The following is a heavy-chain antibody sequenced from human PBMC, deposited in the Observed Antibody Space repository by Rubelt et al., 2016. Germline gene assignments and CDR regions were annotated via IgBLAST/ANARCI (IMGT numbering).Heavy chain of an antibody. CDR2: FDPEDGET. J-gene: IGHJ3*02. CDR3: ATRTVGVIGPHAFDI. CDR1: GYTFTSYA. V-gene: IGHV1-24*01. D-gene: IGHD3-10*01. Sequence: QVQLVQSGAEVKKPGASVKVSCKASGYTFTSYAMHWVRQAPGQRLEWMGGFDPEDGETIYAQKFQGRVNMTEDTSTDTAYMELSSLRSEETAVYYCATRTVGVIGPHAFDIWGQGTMVTVSS.